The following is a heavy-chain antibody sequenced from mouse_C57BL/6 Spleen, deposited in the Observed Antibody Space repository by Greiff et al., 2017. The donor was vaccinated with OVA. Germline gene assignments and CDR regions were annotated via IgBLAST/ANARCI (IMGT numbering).Heavy chain of an antibody. CDR1: GYTFTGYW. D-gene: IGHD1-1*01. CDR2: ILPGSGST. CDR3: ARTSSYYYGSCYAMDY. V-gene: IGHV1-9*01. Sequence: QVQLQQSGAELMKPGASVKLSCKATGYTFTGYWIEWVKQRPGHGLEWIGEILPGSGSTNYNEKFKGKATFTADTSSNTAYMQLSSLTTEDSAIYYCARTSSYYYGSCYAMDYWGQGTSVTVSS. J-gene: IGHJ4*01.